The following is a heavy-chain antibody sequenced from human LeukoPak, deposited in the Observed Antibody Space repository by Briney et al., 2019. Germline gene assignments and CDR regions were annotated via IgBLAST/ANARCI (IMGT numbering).Heavy chain of an antibody. V-gene: IGHV4-59*01. D-gene: IGHD3-16*01. CDR1: GGSISSYY. Sequence: SETLSLTCTVSGGSISSYYWSWIRQPPGKGLEWIGYMYYTGTTNYNPSLKSRVTISVDRSKNQFSLRLSSVTAADTAVYYCARGRIGGPKAPFDYWGQGTLVPVSS. CDR3: ARGRIGGPKAPFDY. CDR2: MYYTGTT. J-gene: IGHJ4*02.